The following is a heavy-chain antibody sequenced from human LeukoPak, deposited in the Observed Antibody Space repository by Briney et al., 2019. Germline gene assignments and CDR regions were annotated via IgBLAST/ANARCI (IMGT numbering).Heavy chain of an antibody. CDR2: IIPILGIA. D-gene: IGHD1-26*01. J-gene: IGHJ4*02. CDR3: ASLGYSGSPTPLDY. V-gene: IGHV1-69*02. Sequence: SVKVSCKASGGTFSSYTISWVRQAPGQGIEWLGRIIPILGIANYAQKFQGRVTITANKSTSTAYVVLSSLRSEDTAVYCCASLGYSGSPTPLDYWGQGTLVTVSS. CDR1: GGTFSSYT.